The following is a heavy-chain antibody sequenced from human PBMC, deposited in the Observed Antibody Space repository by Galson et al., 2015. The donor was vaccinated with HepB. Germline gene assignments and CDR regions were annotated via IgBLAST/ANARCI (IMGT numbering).Heavy chain of an antibody. CDR1: GGSISSYY. V-gene: IGHV4-59*08. CDR3: ASRFTTVDYYYGMDV. Sequence: SETLSLTCTVSGGSISSYYWSWIRQPPGKGLEWIGYIYYSGSTNYNPSLKSRVTISVDTSKNQFSLKLSSVTAADTAVYYCASRFTTVDYYYGMDVWGQGTTVTVSS. J-gene: IGHJ6*02. CDR2: IYYSGST. D-gene: IGHD3-3*01.